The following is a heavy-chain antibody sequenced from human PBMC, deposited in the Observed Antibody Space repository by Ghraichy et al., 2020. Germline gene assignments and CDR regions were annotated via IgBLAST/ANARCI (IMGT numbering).Heavy chain of an antibody. CDR2: IYESGKT. D-gene: IGHD5-24*01. V-gene: IGHV4-39*01. Sequence: SETLSLTCTVSNDSISNSNYYWGWIRQPPGKVLEWIGSIYESGKTNYSPSLKSRVTMSAGTPKNQFSLRLSSVTAADTALYYCARSHNGDRLNCFDSWGQGILVTVSA. CDR3: ARSHNGDRLNCFDS. J-gene: IGHJ4*02. CDR1: NDSISNSNYY.